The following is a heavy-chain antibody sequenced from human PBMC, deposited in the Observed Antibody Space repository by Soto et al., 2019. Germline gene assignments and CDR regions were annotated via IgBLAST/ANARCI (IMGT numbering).Heavy chain of an antibody. V-gene: IGHV3-21*01. Sequence: GGSLRLSCAASGFTFSTYSMNWVRQAPGKGLEWVSSISSSSSYKYYAESVKGRFTISRDNAKNSLYLQMNSLRAEDTAVYYCARDQWRGYSGDDPNTPYDCWGQGTLVTVSS. D-gene: IGHD5-12*01. J-gene: IGHJ4*02. CDR1: GFTFSTYS. CDR3: ARDQWRGYSGDDPNTPYDC. CDR2: ISSSSSYK.